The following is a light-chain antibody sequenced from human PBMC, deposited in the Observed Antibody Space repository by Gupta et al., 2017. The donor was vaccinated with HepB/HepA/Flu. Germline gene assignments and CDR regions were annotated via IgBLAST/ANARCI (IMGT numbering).Light chain of an antibody. J-gene: IGKJ4*01. CDR2: KAS. Sequence: DIQMTQSPSTLSASVGDRVTITCRASQSISSWLAWYQQKPGKAPKLLIYKASSLESGVPSRFSGSGSGTEFTLTISSRQPDDFANYYCQQDNSYYTFGGGTKVEIK. V-gene: IGKV1-5*03. CDR1: QSISSW. CDR3: QQDNSYYT.